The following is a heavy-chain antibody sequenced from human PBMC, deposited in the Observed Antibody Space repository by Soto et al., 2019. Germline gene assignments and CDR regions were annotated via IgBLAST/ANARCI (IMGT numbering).Heavy chain of an antibody. CDR3: ARVHVSSSWYSPHDAFDI. V-gene: IGHV3-7*01. Sequence: EVQLVESGGGLVQPGGSLRLSCAASGFTFSSYWMSWVRQAPGKGLEWVANIKQDGSEKYYVDSVKGRFTISRDNAKNSLYLQMNSLRAKDTAVYYCARVHVSSSWYSPHDAFDIWGQGTMVTVSS. CDR2: IKQDGSEK. CDR1: GFTFSSYW. J-gene: IGHJ3*02. D-gene: IGHD6-13*01.